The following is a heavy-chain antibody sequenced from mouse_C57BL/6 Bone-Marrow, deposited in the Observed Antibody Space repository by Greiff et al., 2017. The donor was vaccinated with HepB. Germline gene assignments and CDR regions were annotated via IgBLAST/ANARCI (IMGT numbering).Heavy chain of an antibody. J-gene: IGHJ4*01. Sequence: VQRQQGGAELVKAVSAVRVSCKASGYTFTSYWMHWVKQRPGRGLEWIGRIDPNSGGTKYNEKFKSKATLTVDKPSSTAYMQLSSLTSEDSAVYYCARGSLTAVATGSMDYWGQGTSVTVSS. D-gene: IGHD1-1*01. CDR1: GYTFTSYW. CDR3: ARGSLTAVATGSMDY. V-gene: IGHV1-72*01. CDR2: IDPNSGGT.